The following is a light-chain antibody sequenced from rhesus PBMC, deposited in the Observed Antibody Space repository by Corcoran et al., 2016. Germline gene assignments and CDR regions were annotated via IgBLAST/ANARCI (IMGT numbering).Light chain of an antibody. CDR2: GAS. Sequence: DIQMTQSPSSLSASVGDKVTITCRASQGISSWLAWYQQKPGKAPKLLIYGASHLQSGVPSRFSGGGSGTDYTLTISSLQPEDFATYYCQQGYNSPFTFGPGTKLDIK. V-gene: IGKV1-18*01. CDR3: QQGYNSPFT. J-gene: IGKJ3*01. CDR1: QGISSW.